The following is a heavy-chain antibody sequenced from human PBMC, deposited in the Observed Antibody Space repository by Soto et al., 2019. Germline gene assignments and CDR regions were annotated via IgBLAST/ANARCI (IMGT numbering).Heavy chain of an antibody. CDR1: GFIFNSNG. Sequence: GGSLRVSCASSGFIFNSNGMHWVRQAPGKGLDWVALISDDGSKKDYADSVKGRFTISIDNSKNTLYLQMNSLRVEDTAMYYCANGKTGTTYYYGMDVWGQGTTVNV. V-gene: IGHV3-30*18. CDR3: ANGKTGTTYYYGMDV. J-gene: IGHJ6*02. CDR2: ISDDGSKK. D-gene: IGHD1-1*01.